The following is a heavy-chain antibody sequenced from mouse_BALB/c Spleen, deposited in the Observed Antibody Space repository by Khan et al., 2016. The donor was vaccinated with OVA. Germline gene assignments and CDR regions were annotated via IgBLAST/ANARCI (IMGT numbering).Heavy chain of an antibody. Sequence: QVQLQQPGPGLVQPSQNLSITCTVSGFSLITNGVHWVRQSPGKGLEWLGVIWSGGNTDYNEAFISRLSISKDNSKSQVFFKRNSLQSDDTAIYYCASNSYRYDFTYWGRGTLVTVSS. V-gene: IGHV2-4-1*01. CDR2: IWSGGNT. CDR3: ASNSYRYDFTY. J-gene: IGHJ3*01. CDR1: GFSLITNG. D-gene: IGHD2-12*01.